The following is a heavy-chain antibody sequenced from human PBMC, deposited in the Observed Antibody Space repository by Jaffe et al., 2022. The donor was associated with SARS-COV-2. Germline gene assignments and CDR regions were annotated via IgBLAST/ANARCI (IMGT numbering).Heavy chain of an antibody. CDR2: IYTSGST. V-gene: IGHV4-61*02. D-gene: IGHD2-2*01. Sequence: QVQLQESGPGLVKPSQTLSLTCTVSGGSISSGSYYWSWIRQPAGKGLEWIGRIYTSGSTNYNPSLKSRVTISVDTSKNQFSLKLSSVTAADTAVYYCARARGYCSSTSCYQYKTQNNWFDPWGQGTLVTVSS. CDR3: ARARGYCSSTSCYQYKTQNNWFDP. J-gene: IGHJ5*02. CDR1: GGSISSGSYY.